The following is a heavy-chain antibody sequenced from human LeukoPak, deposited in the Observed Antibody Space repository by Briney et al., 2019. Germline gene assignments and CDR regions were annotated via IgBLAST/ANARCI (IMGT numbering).Heavy chain of an antibody. Sequence: GRSLRLSCAASGFTFSRCDMNWVRQAPGKGLEWVAVISYDGSNKYYADSVKGRFTISRDNSNNTLYLQMNRMRAEDTAVYYCARDQPGASGECDYWGEGTLVTVSS. CDR2: ISYDGSNK. J-gene: IGHJ4*02. D-gene: IGHD6-19*01. CDR1: GFTFSRCD. CDR3: ARDQPGASGECDY. V-gene: IGHV3-30-3*01.